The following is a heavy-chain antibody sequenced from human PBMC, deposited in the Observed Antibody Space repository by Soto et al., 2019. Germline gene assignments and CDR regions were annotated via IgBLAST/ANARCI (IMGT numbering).Heavy chain of an antibody. D-gene: IGHD5-18*01. J-gene: IGHJ4*02. V-gene: IGHV3-30-3*01. CDR2: ISYDVNNK. Sequence: QVQLVESGGGVVQPGRSLRLSCAASGFTFSSYAMHWVRQAPGKGLEWVAVISYDVNNKYYADSVKGRFTISRDNSKSTLYLQMNSLGPEDTALYFCASARGYSTFQYGSHFEYWGQGSLVTVPS. CDR3: ASARGYSTFQYGSHFEY. CDR1: GFTFSSYA.